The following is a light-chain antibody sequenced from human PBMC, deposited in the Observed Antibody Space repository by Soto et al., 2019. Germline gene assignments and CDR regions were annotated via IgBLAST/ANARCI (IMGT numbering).Light chain of an antibody. V-gene: IGKV1-5*03. J-gene: IGKJ4*01. CDR3: QQYKSYPLT. Sequence: DIQMTQSPSTLSASVGDRVTITCRASQSISSWLAWYQQKPGKAPKLLIYKASSLEIGVPSRFSGSGSGTEFTLTISSLQPDDFATCYCQQYKSYPLTFGGGTKVEIK. CDR1: QSISSW. CDR2: KAS.